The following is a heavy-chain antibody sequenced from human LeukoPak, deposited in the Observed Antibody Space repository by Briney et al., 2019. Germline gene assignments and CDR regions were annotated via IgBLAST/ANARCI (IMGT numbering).Heavy chain of an antibody. Sequence: GGSLRLSCAAFGFTFSSHTMTWVRQAPGKGLEWVSAISNSGGSTYYTDSVKGRFTISRDNSKNTLYLQMNSLKAEDTAVYYCAKGRGLVSPDDHWGQGTLVTVSS. J-gene: IGHJ4*02. CDR1: GFTFSSHT. V-gene: IGHV3-23*01. CDR2: ISNSGGST. D-gene: IGHD3/OR15-3a*01. CDR3: AKGRGLVSPDDH.